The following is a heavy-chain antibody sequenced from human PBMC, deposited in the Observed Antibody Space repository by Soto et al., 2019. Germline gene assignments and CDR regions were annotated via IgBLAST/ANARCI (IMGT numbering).Heavy chain of an antibody. CDR3: AHRKTVTTLVDAFDI. J-gene: IGHJ3*02. D-gene: IGHD4-17*01. Sequence: QITLKESGPTLVKPTQTLTLTCTFSGFSLSTSGVGVGWIRQPPGKALEWLALIYWDDDKRYSPSLKSRLTITKYTSKNQVVLTMTNMDPVDTATYYCAHRKTVTTLVDAFDIWGQGTMVTDSS. CDR1: GFSLSTSGVG. V-gene: IGHV2-5*02. CDR2: IYWDDDK.